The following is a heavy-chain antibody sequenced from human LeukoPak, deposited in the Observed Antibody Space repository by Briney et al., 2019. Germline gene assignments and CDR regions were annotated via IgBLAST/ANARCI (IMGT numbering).Heavy chain of an antibody. CDR3: ARSGHGTYYYFDY. V-gene: IGHV1-18*01. CDR2: ISGSNGNT. J-gene: IGHJ4*02. D-gene: IGHD1-26*01. Sequence: ASVKVSCKASGYTFTRYGMGWVRQAPGQGLEWMGWISGSNGNTNYAQKLQGRVTMTTDTSTGTAYMELRSLRSDDTAVYYCARSGHGTYYYFDYWGQGTLVTVSS. CDR1: GYTFTRYG.